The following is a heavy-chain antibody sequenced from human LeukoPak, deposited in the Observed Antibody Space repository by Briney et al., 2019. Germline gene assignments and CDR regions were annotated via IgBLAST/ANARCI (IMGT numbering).Heavy chain of an antibody. D-gene: IGHD3-10*01. CDR2: IYHSGST. Sequence: SETLSLTCAVSGGSISSSNWWSWVRQPPGKGLEWIGEIYHSGSTNYNPSLKSRVTTSVDKSKNQFSLKLSSVTAADTAVYYCARLQKRITMVRGVDWFDPWGQGTLVTVSS. CDR1: GGSISSSNW. CDR3: ARLQKRITMVRGVDWFDP. J-gene: IGHJ5*02. V-gene: IGHV4-4*02.